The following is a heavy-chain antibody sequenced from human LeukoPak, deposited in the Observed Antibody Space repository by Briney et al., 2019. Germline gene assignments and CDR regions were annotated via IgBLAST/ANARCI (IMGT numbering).Heavy chain of an antibody. CDR2: ISYDGSNE. J-gene: IGHJ4*02. CDR1: GFTFSNYG. V-gene: IGHV3-30*18. D-gene: IGHD5-18*01. CDR3: AKETSIHFDD. Sequence: GGSLRLSCAASGFTFSNYGMHWVRQAPGKGLEWVAVISYDGSNEYSADSVKGRFTISRDNSKNTLYLQMNSLRPEDTAVYYCAKETSIHFDDWGQGTLVTVSS.